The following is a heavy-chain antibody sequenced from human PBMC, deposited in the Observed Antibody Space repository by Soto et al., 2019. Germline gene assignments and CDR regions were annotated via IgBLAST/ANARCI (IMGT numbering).Heavy chain of an antibody. CDR1: GGSVSSGSYY. J-gene: IGHJ3*02. V-gene: IGHV4-61*01. D-gene: IGHD1-1*01. CDR2: MSHGGTT. Sequence: QVQLQESGPGLVRPAETLSLTCTVSGGSVSSGSYYWTWIRQSPGKGLEWIGSMSHGGTTIYNPSLKSRVTISGDTSKNQFSLNLGSVTAADTAVYYCARGRELELPWAYDIWGQGTMVTVSP. CDR3: ARGRELELPWAYDI.